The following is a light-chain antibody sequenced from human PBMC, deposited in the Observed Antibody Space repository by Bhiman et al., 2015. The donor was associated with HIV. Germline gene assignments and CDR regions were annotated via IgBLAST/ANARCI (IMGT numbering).Light chain of an antibody. CDR1: SSNIGSNY. Sequence: QSVLTQPPSASGTPGQRVTISCSGSSSNIGSNYVDWYQQLPGTTPKLLIYDNEHRPSGIPDRFSGSKSGTSASLGISGLQAEDEADYYCAAWDDSLNGRVFGGGTKVTVL. CDR3: AAWDDSLNGRV. V-gene: IGLV1-44*01. J-gene: IGLJ3*02. CDR2: DNE.